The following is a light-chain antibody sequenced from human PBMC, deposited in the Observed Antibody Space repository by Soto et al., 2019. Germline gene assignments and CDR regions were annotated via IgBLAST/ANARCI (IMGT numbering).Light chain of an antibody. CDR1: SGICSL. V-gene: IGKV1-12*02. CDR3: QQANSFPFT. Sequence: IQMTQASSSGSATVGERGTIPFRGDSGICSLLAWYQPKPGKAPKALIYAASNLQSGVPSRFSGSGSGTDFTLTISSLQPEDFATYYCQQANSFPFTFGPGTKVDIK. CDR2: AAS. J-gene: IGKJ3*01.